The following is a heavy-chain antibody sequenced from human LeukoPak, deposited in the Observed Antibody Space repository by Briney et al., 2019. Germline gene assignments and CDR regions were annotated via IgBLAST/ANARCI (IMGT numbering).Heavy chain of an antibody. CDR1: GYTFTSYY. D-gene: IGHD6-13*01. Sequence: GASVKVSCKASGYTFTSYYMHWVRQARGQGLEWMGIINPSGGSTSYAQKFQGRVTMTRDTSTSTVYMELSSLRSEDTAVYYCARAASSSWITGFFQHWGQGTLVTVSS. CDR2: INPSGGST. J-gene: IGHJ1*01. V-gene: IGHV1-46*01. CDR3: ARAASSSWITGFFQH.